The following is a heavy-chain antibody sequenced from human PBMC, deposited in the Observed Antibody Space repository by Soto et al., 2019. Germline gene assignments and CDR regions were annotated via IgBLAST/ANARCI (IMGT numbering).Heavy chain of an antibody. J-gene: IGHJ4*02. V-gene: IGHV4-30-2*01. D-gene: IGHD1-26*01. CDR3: ARGGGSDSFDY. Sequence: SETLSLTCTVSGASITFGGYSWSGIRQTPGKGLEWIGYINHLETTFYNPSFESRLTLSIDRAKNQFSLKLHSMSAADRAVYFCARGGGSDSFDYWGQGILVTVSS. CDR1: GASITFGGYS. CDR2: INHLETT.